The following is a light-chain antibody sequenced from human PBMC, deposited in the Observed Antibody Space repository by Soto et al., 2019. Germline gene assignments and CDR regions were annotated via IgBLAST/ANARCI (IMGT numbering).Light chain of an antibody. V-gene: IGLV2-14*03. J-gene: IGLJ2*01. Sequence: QSALTQPASVSGSPGQSITISCTGTSSDIGADNSVSWYQQHPGKAPQLMIYAVSHRPSRVSSRFSGSKSGNTISLTISGNQAEDEADYYCSSFTTSSHVVFGGGTKLTVL. CDR2: AVS. CDR1: SSDIGADNS. CDR3: SSFTTSSHVV.